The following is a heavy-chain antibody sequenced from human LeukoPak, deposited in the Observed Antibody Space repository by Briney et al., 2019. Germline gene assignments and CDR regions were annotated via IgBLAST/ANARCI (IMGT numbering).Heavy chain of an antibody. D-gene: IGHD6-13*01. Sequence: PSETLSLTCTLYGVSLSRSNYYWGRIRQPPGKGLEWFGTIYYSRSTNYNPSFKSRVTISVDTSKKLFSLKLSSVTAADTAVYYCARHRVAAVGTFYFDCWGQGTLVTVSS. CDR1: GVSLSRSNYY. CDR2: IYYSRST. CDR3: ARHRVAAVGTFYFDC. V-gene: IGHV4-39*01. J-gene: IGHJ4*02.